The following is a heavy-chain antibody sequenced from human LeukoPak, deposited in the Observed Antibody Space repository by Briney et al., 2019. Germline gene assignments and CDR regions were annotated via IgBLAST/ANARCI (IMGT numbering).Heavy chain of an antibody. CDR1: GGPFSGYY. Sequence: SETLSLTCAVYGGPFSGYYWSWIRQPPGKGLEWIGEINHSGSTNYNPSLKSRVTISVDTSKNQFSLKLSSVTAADTAVYYCARGFSGGGSCYPTWGQGTLVTVSS. D-gene: IGHD2-15*01. J-gene: IGHJ5*02. V-gene: IGHV4-34*01. CDR3: ARGFSGGGSCYPT. CDR2: INHSGST.